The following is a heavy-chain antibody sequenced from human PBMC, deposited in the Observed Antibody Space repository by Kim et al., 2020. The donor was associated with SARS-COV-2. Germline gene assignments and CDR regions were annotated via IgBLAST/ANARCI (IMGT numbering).Heavy chain of an antibody. CDR3: ARGGRPALWFGEPYRNVGYSFDY. Sequence: SETLSLTCAVYGGSFSGYYWSWIRQPPGKGLEWIGEINHSGSTNYNPSLKSRGTIPVDTTKNQFSLKLSSVTAADTAVYYCARGGRPALWFGEPYRNVGYSFDYWGQGTMVTVSS. CDR2: INHSGST. CDR1: GGSFSGYY. V-gene: IGHV4-34*01. J-gene: IGHJ4*02. D-gene: IGHD3-10*01.